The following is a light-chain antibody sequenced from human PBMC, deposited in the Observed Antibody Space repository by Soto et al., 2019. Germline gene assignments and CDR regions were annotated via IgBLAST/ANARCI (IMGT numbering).Light chain of an antibody. V-gene: IGKV1-5*03. CDR3: QQYNSYSRT. Sequence: DIQMTQSPSTLSASVGDRVTITCRASQSISSWLAWYQQKPGKAPKLLIYKASSLESGVPSRFSDSGSGTEFTLTISSLQPDDFGSYSCQQYNSYSRTFGQGTKVEIK. J-gene: IGKJ1*01. CDR1: QSISSW. CDR2: KAS.